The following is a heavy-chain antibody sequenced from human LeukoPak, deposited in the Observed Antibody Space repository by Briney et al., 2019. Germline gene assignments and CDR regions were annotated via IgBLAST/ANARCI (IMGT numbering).Heavy chain of an antibody. CDR1: GFTFSSYA. CDR2: ISYGGSNK. CDR3: ARDEGSGWIGY. V-gene: IGHV3-30*04. D-gene: IGHD6-19*01. Sequence: GGSLRLSCAASGFTFSSYAMHWVRQAPGKGLEWVAVISYGGSNKYYADSVKGRFTISRDNSKNTLYLQMNSLRAEDTAVYYCARDEGSGWIGYWGQGTLVTVSS. J-gene: IGHJ4*02.